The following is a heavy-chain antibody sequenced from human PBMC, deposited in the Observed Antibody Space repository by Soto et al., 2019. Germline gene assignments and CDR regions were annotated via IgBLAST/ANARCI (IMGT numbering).Heavy chain of an antibody. D-gene: IGHD2-21*02. V-gene: IGHV3-30*18. J-gene: IGHJ4*02. CDR2: ISYDGSNK. Sequence: PWGSLRLSCAASGFTFSSYGMHWVRQAPGKGLEWVAVISYDGSNKYYADSVKGRFTVSRDNSKNTLYLKMNSLRAKDTDVNYCAKDKVPVVVTAPFDYWGQGTLVTVSS. CDR1: GFTFSSYG. CDR3: AKDKVPVVVTAPFDY.